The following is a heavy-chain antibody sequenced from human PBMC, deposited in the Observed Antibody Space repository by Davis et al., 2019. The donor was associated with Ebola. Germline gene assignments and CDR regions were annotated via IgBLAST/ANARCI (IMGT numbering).Heavy chain of an antibody. V-gene: IGHV4-39*07. CDR1: GGSISSSSYY. Sequence: SETLSLTCTVSGGSISSSSYYWGWIRQPPGKGLEWIGSIYYSGSTYYNPSLKSRVTISVDRSKNQFSLKLSSVTAADTAVYYCASFMTTVTTGWFDPWGQGTLVTVSS. J-gene: IGHJ5*02. CDR3: ASFMTTVTTGWFDP. CDR2: IYYSGST. D-gene: IGHD4-11*01.